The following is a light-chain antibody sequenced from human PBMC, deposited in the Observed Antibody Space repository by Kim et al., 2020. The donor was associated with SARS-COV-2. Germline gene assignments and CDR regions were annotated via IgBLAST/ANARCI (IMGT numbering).Light chain of an antibody. V-gene: IGLV2-11*01. J-gene: IGLJ3*02. CDR2: DVS. CDR3: CSYAGSYTWM. CDR1: SSDVGGYNY. Sequence: QSALTQPRSVSGSPVQSVTISCTGTSSDVGGYNYVSWYQQHPGKAPKLMIYDVSKRPSGVPDRFSGSKSGNTASLTISGLQAEDEADYYCCSYAGSYTWMFGGGTQLTVL.